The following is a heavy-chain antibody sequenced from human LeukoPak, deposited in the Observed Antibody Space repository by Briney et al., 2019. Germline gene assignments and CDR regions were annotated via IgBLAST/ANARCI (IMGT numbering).Heavy chain of an antibody. CDR3: ARVAKERVGGVYYIDY. CDR1: GFTFSDYD. Sequence: PGGSLRLSCAASGFTFSDYDMHWVRQPTGKGLEWVAAIGTAGDTYYTGSVKGRFTISRENAKNSLYLQMNSLRAGDTAVYYCARVAKERVGGVYYIDYWGQGTLVTVSS. J-gene: IGHJ4*02. CDR2: IGTAGDT. D-gene: IGHD1-1*01. V-gene: IGHV3-13*01.